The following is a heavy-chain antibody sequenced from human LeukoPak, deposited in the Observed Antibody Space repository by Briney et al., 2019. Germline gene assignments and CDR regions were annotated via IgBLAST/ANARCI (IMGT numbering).Heavy chain of an antibody. D-gene: IGHD1-26*01. CDR2: ISGSGGST. CDR3: ARVQWELLYPDN. J-gene: IGHJ4*02. CDR1: GFTFSSYA. V-gene: IGHV3-23*01. Sequence: GGSLRLSCAASGFTFSSYAMSWVRQAPGKGLEWVSAISGSGGSTYYADSVKGRFTISRDNSKNTLYLQMNSLRTDDTAVYYCARVQWELLYPDNWGQGTLVTVSS.